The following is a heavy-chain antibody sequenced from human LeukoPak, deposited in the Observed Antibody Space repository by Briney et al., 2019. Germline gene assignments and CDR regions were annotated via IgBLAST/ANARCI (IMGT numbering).Heavy chain of an antibody. CDR2: INPNSGGT. J-gene: IGHJ4*02. CDR3: ARYYDSSGYYYNGGGTDY. CDR1: GYTFTGYY. Sequence: GASVKVSCKASGYTFTGYYMHWGRQAPGQGLEWMGRINPNSGGTNYAQKFQGRVTMTRDTSISTAYMELSRLRSDDTAVYYCARYYDSSGYYYNGGGTDYWGQGTLVTVSS. D-gene: IGHD3-22*01. V-gene: IGHV1-2*06.